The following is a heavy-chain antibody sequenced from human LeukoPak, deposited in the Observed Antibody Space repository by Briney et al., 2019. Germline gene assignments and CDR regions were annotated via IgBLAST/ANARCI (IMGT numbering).Heavy chain of an antibody. Sequence: SETLSLTCTVSGGSISSYYWSWIRQPPGKGLEWIGYIYYSGSTNYNPSLKSRVTISVDTSKNQFSLKLSSVTAADTAVYYCAMANDDRYFDYWGQGTLVTVYS. CDR2: IYYSGST. D-gene: IGHD1-1*01. CDR1: GGSISSYY. V-gene: IGHV4-59*01. J-gene: IGHJ4*02. CDR3: AMANDDRYFDY.